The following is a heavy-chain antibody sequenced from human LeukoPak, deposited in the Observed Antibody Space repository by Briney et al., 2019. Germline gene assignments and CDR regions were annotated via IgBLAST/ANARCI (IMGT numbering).Heavy chain of an antibody. Sequence: ASVKVSCKASGYTFTGYYMHWVRQAPGQGLEWMGWINPNSGGTNYAQKFQGRVTMTRDTSISTAYMELSRLRSDDTAVYYCASHPDSGQRAYYYYGMDVWGQGTTVTVSS. CDR3: ASHPDSGQRAYYYYGMDV. CDR1: GYTFTGYY. V-gene: IGHV1-2*02. CDR2: INPNSGGT. J-gene: IGHJ6*02. D-gene: IGHD1-26*01.